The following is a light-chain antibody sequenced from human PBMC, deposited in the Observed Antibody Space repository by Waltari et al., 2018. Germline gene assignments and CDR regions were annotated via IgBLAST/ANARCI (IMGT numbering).Light chain of an antibody. V-gene: IGKV1-5*03. CDR1: QSIITW. CDR3: QQFHNSWT. CDR2: KAS. Sequence: DIQMTQSPSTLSASVGDRVTITCRASQSIITWLAWYQQKPGKAPKLLFYKASLLESGVPLRFSCGGSVTEFTLTISGLHPDDSATYYCQQFHNSWTFGQGTKVEIK. J-gene: IGKJ1*01.